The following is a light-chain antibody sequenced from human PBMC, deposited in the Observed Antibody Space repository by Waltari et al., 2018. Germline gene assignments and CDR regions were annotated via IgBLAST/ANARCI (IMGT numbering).Light chain of an antibody. CDR3: EAWDDSLGGPV. CDR1: ISNIGADP. V-gene: IGLV1-44*01. CDR2: NNN. J-gene: IGLJ2*01. Sequence: QSVLTQPPSASGTPGQRVTISCSGSISNIGADPVNWYQQPPGTAPKLLIYNNNKRSSGVPDRFSGSTSGTSASLAISGLQSEDEAVYYCEAWDDSLGGPVFGGGTKLTVL.